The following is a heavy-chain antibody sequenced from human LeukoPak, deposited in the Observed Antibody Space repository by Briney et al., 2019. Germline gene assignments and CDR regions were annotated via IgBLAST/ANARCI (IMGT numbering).Heavy chain of an antibody. J-gene: IGHJ4*02. CDR2: INPDGSGT. V-gene: IGHV3-7*01. CDR1: GFSFSPYW. Sequence: PGGSLRLSCAASGFSFSPYWMSWVRQGPGKGLDWVASINPDGSGTSYVDSVKGRFTISRDNAQNSLYLRMNSLSAEDTAVYYCARLFGGVTTFDYWGQGTLVTVSS. CDR3: ARLFGGVTTFDY. D-gene: IGHD4-17*01.